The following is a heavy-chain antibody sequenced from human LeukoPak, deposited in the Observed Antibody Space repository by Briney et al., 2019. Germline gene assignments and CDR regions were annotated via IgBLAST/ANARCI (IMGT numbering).Heavy chain of an antibody. V-gene: IGHV3-74*01. CDR2: INSDGSST. D-gene: IGHD5-18*01. CDR1: GFTFSSYW. J-gene: IGHJ3*02. Sequence: GGSLRLSCAASGFTFSSYWMHWVRQSPEKGLVWVSHINSDGSSTSYADYVKGRFTISRDNAKNTLYLQMNSLRAEDTAVYYCARGSLAPPRIQLWLRHAFDIWGQGTMVTVSS. CDR3: ARGSLAPPRIQLWLRHAFDI.